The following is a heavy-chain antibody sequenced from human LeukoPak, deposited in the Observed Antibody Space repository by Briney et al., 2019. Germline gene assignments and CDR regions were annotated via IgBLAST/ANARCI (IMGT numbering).Heavy chain of an antibody. V-gene: IGHV4-39*01. Sequence: PSETLSLTCTVSGGSISSSSYYWGWIRQPPGKGLEWIGSIYYSGSTYYNPSLKSRVTISVDTSKNQFSLKLSSVAAADTAVYYCARLLWFGELDYWGQGTLVTVSS. J-gene: IGHJ4*02. CDR2: IYYSGST. D-gene: IGHD3-10*01. CDR1: GGSISSSSYY. CDR3: ARLLWFGELDY.